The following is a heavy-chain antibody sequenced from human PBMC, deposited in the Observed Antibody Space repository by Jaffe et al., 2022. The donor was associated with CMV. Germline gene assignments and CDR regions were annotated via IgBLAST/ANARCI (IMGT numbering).Heavy chain of an antibody. CDR1: GYSFTSYW. D-gene: IGHD4-4*01. CDR3: ASSVGTVTTPLVVDV. V-gene: IGHV5-10-1*03. J-gene: IGHJ6*04. CDR2: IDPSDSYT. Sequence: EVQLVQSGAEVKKPGESLRISCKGSGYSFTSYWISWVRQMPGKGLEWMGRIDPSDSYTNYSPSFQGHVTISADKSISTAYLQWSSLKASDTAMYYCASSVGTVTTPLVVDVWGKGTTVTVSS.